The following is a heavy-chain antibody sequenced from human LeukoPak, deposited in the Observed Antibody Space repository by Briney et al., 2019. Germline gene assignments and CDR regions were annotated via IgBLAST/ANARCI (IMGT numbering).Heavy chain of an antibody. CDR2: IRSKIDGETA. CDR3: TTERT. V-gene: IGHV3-15*01. J-gene: IGHJ5*02. Sequence: KPGGSLRLSCAASGFTFTNAWMSWVRQAPGKGLEWVGRIRSKIDGETADYVAPVKGRFIISRDDSKNMLYLQMDSLKTEDTGVYYCTTERTWGQGTLVTVSS. CDR1: GFTFTNAW.